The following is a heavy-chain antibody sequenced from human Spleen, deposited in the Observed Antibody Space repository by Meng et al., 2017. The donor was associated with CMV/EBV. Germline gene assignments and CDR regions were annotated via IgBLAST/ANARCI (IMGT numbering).Heavy chain of an antibody. J-gene: IGHJ6*02. Sequence: SETLSLTCTVSGGSISSSSYYWGWIRQPPGKGLEWIGSIYYSGSTYYNPSLKSRVTISVDTSKNQFSLKLSSVTAADTAVYYCARDHDTIFGADYYGMDVWGQGTTVTVSS. CDR1: GGSISSSSYY. D-gene: IGHD3-3*01. CDR3: ARDHDTIFGADYYGMDV. V-gene: IGHV4-39*07. CDR2: IYYSGST.